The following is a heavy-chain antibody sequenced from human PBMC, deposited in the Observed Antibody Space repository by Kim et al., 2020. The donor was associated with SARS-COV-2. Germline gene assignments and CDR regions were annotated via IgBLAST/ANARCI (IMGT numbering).Heavy chain of an antibody. CDR3: ARSGYYYGMDV. CDR2: EE. J-gene: IGHJ6*02. Sequence: EEPYWEAGKGRFTITRDNAKNSLDLHMNSLRAEDTSVYYCARSGYYYGMDVWGQGTTVIVSS. V-gene: IGHV3-7*01.